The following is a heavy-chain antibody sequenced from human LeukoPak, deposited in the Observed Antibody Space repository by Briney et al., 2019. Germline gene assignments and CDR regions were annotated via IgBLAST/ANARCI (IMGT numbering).Heavy chain of an antibody. CDR1: GGSISSYY. Sequence: SETLSLTCTVSGGSISSYYWSWIRQPPGKGLEWIGYIYYSGSTNYNPSLKSRVTISVDTSKNQFSLKLSSVTAADTAVYYCARGGMMPDYWGQGTLVTVSS. CDR3: ARGGMMPDY. J-gene: IGHJ4*02. V-gene: IGHV4-59*01. D-gene: IGHD3-16*01. CDR2: IYYSGST.